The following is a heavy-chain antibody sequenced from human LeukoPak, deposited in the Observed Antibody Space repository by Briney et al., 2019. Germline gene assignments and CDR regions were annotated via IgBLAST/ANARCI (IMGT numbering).Heavy chain of an antibody. V-gene: IGHV4-34*03. CDR1: GGSFSGYY. D-gene: IGHD1-26*01. CDR2: VNHSGST. CDR3: FVGYDEAQFDY. J-gene: IGHJ4*02. Sequence: KPSETLSLTCAVYGGSFSGYYWSWIRQPPGKGLEWIGEVNHSGSTNYNPSLKSRVTISVDTSKNQFSLKLSSVTAADTAVYYCFVGYDEAQFDYWGQGTLVTVSS.